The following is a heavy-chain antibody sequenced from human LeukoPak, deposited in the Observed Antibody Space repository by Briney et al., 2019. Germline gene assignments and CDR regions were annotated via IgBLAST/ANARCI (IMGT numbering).Heavy chain of an antibody. CDR1: GFTFSSYS. J-gene: IGHJ4*02. D-gene: IGHD3-22*01. CDR2: ISSSSSTI. V-gene: IGHV3-48*04. CDR3: ARDIYYDSSGHYGSVY. Sequence: GRSLRLSCAASGFTFSSYSMNWVRQAPGKGLEWVSYISSSSSTIYYADSVKGRFTISRDNAKNSLYLQMNSLRAEDTAVYYCARDIYYDSSGHYGSVYWGQGTLVTVSS.